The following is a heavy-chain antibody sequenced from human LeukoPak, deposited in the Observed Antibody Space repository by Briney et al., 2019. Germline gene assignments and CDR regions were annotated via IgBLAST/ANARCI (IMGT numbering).Heavy chain of an antibody. Sequence: PGGSLRLSCAASGFTFSSYEMKWVRQAPGKGLEWISYISVSGRTTYYADSVKGRFTISRDNAKNSLYLKMNSLRAEDTAVYYCARDLACYYDSYYDWGQGTLVTVSS. CDR3: ARDLACYYDSYYD. D-gene: IGHD3-22*01. CDR2: ISVSGRTT. CDR1: GFTFSSYE. V-gene: IGHV3-48*03. J-gene: IGHJ4*02.